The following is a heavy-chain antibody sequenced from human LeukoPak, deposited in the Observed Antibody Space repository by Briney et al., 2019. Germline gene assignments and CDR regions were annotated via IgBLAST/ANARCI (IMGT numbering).Heavy chain of an antibody. Sequence: PGGSLRLSCAASGFTFSSYAMHWVRQAPGKGLEWVAVISYDGSNKYYADSVKGRFTISRDNSKNTLYLQMNSLRAEDTAVYYCAKEGDYGGYFDYWGQGTLVTVSS. CDR2: ISYDGSNK. V-gene: IGHV3-30-3*01. CDR1: GFTFSSYA. D-gene: IGHD4-17*01. CDR3: AKEGDYGGYFDY. J-gene: IGHJ4*02.